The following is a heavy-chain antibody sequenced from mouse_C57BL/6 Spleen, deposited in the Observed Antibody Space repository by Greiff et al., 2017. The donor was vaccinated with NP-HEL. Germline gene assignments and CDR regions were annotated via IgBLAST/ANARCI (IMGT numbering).Heavy chain of an antibody. J-gene: IGHJ3*01. V-gene: IGHV11-2*01. Sequence: EVKLMETGGGLVQPGGSRGLSCEGSGFTFSGFWMSWVRQTPGKTLEWIGDINSDGSAINYAPSIKDRFTIFRDNDKSTLYLQMSNVRSEDTATYFCMRERAYWGQGTLVTVSA. CDR3: MRERAY. CDR1: GFTFSGFW. CDR2: INSDGSAI.